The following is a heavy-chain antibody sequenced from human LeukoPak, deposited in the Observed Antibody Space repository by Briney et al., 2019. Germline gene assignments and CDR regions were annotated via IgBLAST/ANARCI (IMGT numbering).Heavy chain of an antibody. D-gene: IGHD6-13*01. CDR2: INPNSGGT. Sequence: GASVKVSCKASGYTFTGYYMHWVRQAPGQGLEWMGWINPNSGGTNYAQKFQGRVTMTRDTSISTAYMELSRLRSDDTAVCYCARGGYSSSWLARDYWGQGTLVTVSS. J-gene: IGHJ4*02. V-gene: IGHV1-2*02. CDR1: GYTFTGYY. CDR3: ARGGYSSSWLARDY.